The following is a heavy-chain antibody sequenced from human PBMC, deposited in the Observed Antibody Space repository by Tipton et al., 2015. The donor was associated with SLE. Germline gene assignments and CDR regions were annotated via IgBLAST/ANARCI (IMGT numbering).Heavy chain of an antibody. D-gene: IGHD5-12*01. J-gene: IGHJ5*02. CDR3: ARGAEGWLTGWFDP. V-gene: IGHV3-23*01. Sequence: SLRLSCAASGLTVSRHYMSWVRQAPGKGLEWVSVISGGGGSTFYADSVKGRFVISRDNSKNTLYLQMNSLRVDDTAVYYCARGAEGWLTGWFDPWGQGSLVTVSS. CDR2: ISGGGGST. CDR1: GLTVSRHY.